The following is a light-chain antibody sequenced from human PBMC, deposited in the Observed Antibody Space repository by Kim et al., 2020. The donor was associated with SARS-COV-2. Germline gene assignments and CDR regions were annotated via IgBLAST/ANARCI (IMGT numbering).Light chain of an antibody. CDR1: QRVSSS. CDR2: DAL. J-gene: IGKJ4*01. V-gene: IGKV3-11*01. CDR3: QQRKNWLT. Sequence: SLSPGERATLSCRASQRVSSSLAWYQQKPGQAPRLLIYDALNRATGIPARFSGSGSGTDFTLTINSLEPEDSAVYYCQQRKNWLTFGGGTKVEIK.